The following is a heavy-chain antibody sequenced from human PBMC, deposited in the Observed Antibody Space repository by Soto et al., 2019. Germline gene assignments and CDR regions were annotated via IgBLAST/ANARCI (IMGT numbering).Heavy chain of an antibody. CDR2: IYYSGST. Sequence: QVQLQESGPGLVKPSQTLSLTCTVSGGSISSGDYYWSWIRQPPGKGLEWIGYIYYSGSTYYNPALKSRVSISVDTSKNQFSLKLSSVTAPDTAVYYCARAYDSSGYHPPGFDYWGQGTLVTVSS. J-gene: IGHJ4*02. CDR1: GGSISSGDYY. CDR3: ARAYDSSGYHPPGFDY. D-gene: IGHD3-22*01. V-gene: IGHV4-30-4*01.